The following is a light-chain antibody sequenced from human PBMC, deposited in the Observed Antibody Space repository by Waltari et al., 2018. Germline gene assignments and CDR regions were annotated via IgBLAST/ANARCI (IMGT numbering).Light chain of an antibody. V-gene: IGLV6-57*03. CDR1: SGNIASNY. J-gene: IGLJ6*01. Sequence: NFILTQPHSVSESPGKTVTISCTRSSGNIASNYVQWYQQRPGSAPTTVSYEDNQRPSGVPDRFSGSIDSSSNSASLTISGLKTEDEADYYCQSYDSSNQVFGSGTKVAVL. CDR3: QSYDSSNQV. CDR2: EDN.